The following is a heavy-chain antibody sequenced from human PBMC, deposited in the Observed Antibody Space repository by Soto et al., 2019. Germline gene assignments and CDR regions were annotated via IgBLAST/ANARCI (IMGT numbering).Heavy chain of an antibody. J-gene: IGHJ5*02. CDR1: GGTFSSYT. Sequence: GASVKVSCKASGGTFSSYTISWVRQAPGQGLEWMGRIIPILGIANYAQKFQGRVTITADKSTSTAYMELSSLRSEDTAVYYCAREHTYCSGGSCYSDLNWFDPWGQGTLVTVSS. CDR3: AREHTYCSGGSCYSDLNWFDP. V-gene: IGHV1-69*04. CDR2: IIPILGIA. D-gene: IGHD2-15*01.